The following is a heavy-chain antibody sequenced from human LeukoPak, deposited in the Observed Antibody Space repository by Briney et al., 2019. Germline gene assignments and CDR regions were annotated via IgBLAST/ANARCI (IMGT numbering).Heavy chain of an antibody. CDR3: ATMVVAEEY. CDR2: INHSGST. CDR1: GGSFSGYY. Sequence: SETLSLTCAVYGGSFSGYYWSWTRQPPGKGLEWIGEINHSGSTNYNPSLKSRVTISVDTSKKQFSLKMSSVTAADTAVYYCATMVVAEEYWGQGTLVTVSS. V-gene: IGHV4-34*01. J-gene: IGHJ4*02. D-gene: IGHD2-15*01.